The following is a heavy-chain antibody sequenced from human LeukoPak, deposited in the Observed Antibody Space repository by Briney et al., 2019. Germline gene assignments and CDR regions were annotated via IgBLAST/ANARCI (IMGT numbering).Heavy chain of an antibody. CDR1: GYTFTGYY. J-gene: IGHJ4*02. CDR3: AKVRTGHYFDY. D-gene: IGHD1-1*01. Sequence: ASVKVSCKASGYTFTGYYMHWLRQAPGQGLEWMGWINPNNGGTNYAQRFQGRVTMTRDTSISTAYMELSRLRSDDTAVYYCAKVRTGHYFDYWGQGTLVTVSS. CDR2: INPNNGGT. V-gene: IGHV1-2*02.